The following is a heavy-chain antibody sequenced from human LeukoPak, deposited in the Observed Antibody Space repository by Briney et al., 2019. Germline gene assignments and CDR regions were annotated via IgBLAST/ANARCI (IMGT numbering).Heavy chain of an antibody. CDR2: INWNGGST. Sequence: GGSLRLSCAASGFTFDDYGMSWVRQAPGKGLEWVSGINWNGGSTGYADSVKGRFTISRDNAKNSLYLQMNSLRAEDTALYYCARDENYYYDSSGYYDAFDIWGHGTMVTVSS. CDR1: GFTFDDYG. CDR3: ARDENYYYDSSGYYDAFDI. V-gene: IGHV3-20*04. D-gene: IGHD3-22*01. J-gene: IGHJ3*02.